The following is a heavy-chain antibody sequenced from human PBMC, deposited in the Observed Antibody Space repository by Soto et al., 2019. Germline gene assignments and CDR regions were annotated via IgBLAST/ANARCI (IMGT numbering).Heavy chain of an antibody. J-gene: IGHJ3*02. CDR2: MNPNSGNT. CDR3: ARDGCSGGSCYLDEGAFDI. V-gene: IGHV1-8*01. CDR1: GYTFTSYD. D-gene: IGHD2-15*01. Sequence: ASVKVSCKASGYTFTSYDINWVRQATGQGLERMGWMNPNSGNTGYAQKFQGRVTMTRNTSISTAYMELSSLRSEDTAVYYCARDGCSGGSCYLDEGAFDIWGQGTMVTV.